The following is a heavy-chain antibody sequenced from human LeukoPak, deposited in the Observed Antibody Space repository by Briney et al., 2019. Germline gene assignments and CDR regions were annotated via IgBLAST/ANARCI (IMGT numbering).Heavy chain of an antibody. CDR3: ARHAEYNSGWHFYLDH. Sequence: SETLSLTCTVSGVSTTNGIYYWAWVRQSPGKGLEWIGSVHNVGSTYYNLSLRSRVTMSIDTSKNQFSLRLNSVTAADTAVYYCARHAEYNSGWHFYLDHWGQGILVTVSS. V-gene: IGHV4-39*01. CDR2: VHNVGST. J-gene: IGHJ4*02. D-gene: IGHD6-19*01. CDR1: GVSTTNGIYY.